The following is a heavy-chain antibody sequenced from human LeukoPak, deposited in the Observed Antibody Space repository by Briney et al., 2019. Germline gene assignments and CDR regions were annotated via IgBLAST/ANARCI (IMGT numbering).Heavy chain of an antibody. Sequence: PGGSLRLSCAASGFTSSSYWMHWVRQVPGKGLVWVSRISGDGTARNYADSVKGRFTISRDDAKNTVDLQMNSLRGEDTAVYYCARCDVGDGYSHYWGQGTLVTVSS. CDR3: ARCDVGDGYSHY. CDR1: GFTSSSYW. J-gene: IGHJ4*02. V-gene: IGHV3-74*01. CDR2: ISGDGTAR. D-gene: IGHD5-24*01.